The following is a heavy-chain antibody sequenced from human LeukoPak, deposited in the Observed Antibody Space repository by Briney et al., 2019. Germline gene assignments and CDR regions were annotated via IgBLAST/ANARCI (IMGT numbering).Heavy chain of an antibody. J-gene: IGHJ4*02. D-gene: IGHD1-26*01. V-gene: IGHV3-33*01. Sequence: GGSLRLSCAASGFTFSSYGMHWVRQAPGKGLEWVAFIWYDGSNKYYADSVKGRFTISRDNSKNTLYLQMNGLRAEGTAVYYCARMNRGSYYFDYWGQGTLVTVSS. CDR2: IWYDGSNK. CDR3: ARMNRGSYYFDY. CDR1: GFTFSSYG.